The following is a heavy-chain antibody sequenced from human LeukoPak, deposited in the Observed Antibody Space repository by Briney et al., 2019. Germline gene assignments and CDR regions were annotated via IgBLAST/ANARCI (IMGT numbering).Heavy chain of an antibody. D-gene: IGHD3-10*01. J-gene: IGHJ4*02. Sequence: PSETLSLTCTVSGGSVSSGSYYWSWIRQPPGKGLEWIGYIYYSGSTYYNPSLKSRVTISVDTSKNQFSLKLSSVPAADTAVYYCARRGRGNDYWGQGTLVTVSS. CDR2: IYYSGST. CDR3: ARRGRGNDY. CDR1: GGSVSSGSYY. V-gene: IGHV4-39*01.